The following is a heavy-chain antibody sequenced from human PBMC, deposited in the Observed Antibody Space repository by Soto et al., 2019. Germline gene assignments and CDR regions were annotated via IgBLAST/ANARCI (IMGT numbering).Heavy chain of an antibody. Sequence: PGGSLRLSCAASGFTVSSNYMSWVRQAPGKGLEWVSVIYSGGSTYYADSVKGRFTISRDNSKNTLYLQMNSLRAEDTAVYYCARAGYSYGRVYYYYCMDVWGQGTTVTVSS. CDR3: ARAGYSYGRVYYYYCMDV. CDR1: GFTVSSNY. V-gene: IGHV3-53*01. J-gene: IGHJ6*02. CDR2: IYSGGST. D-gene: IGHD5-18*01.